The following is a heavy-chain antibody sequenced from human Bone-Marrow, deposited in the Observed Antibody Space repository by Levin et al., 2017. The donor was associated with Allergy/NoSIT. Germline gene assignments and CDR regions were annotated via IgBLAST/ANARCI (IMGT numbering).Heavy chain of an antibody. CDR1: GFTFSSYA. J-gene: IGHJ3*02. D-gene: IGHD4-17*01. CDR2: VYESGITV. CDR3: AKDYGPETLFFDI. Sequence: GGSLRLSCAASGFTFSSYAMSWVRQAPGKGLEWVSGVYESGITVDYADSVKGRFTISRDNSTNTIYLQMNSLRAEDTAVYYCAKDYGPETLFFDIWGQGTTVIVSS. V-gene: IGHV3-23*05.